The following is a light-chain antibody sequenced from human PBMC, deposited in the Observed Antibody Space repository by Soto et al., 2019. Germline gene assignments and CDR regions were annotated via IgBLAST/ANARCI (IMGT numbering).Light chain of an antibody. CDR2: GTS. J-gene: IGKJ1*01. CDR1: QSLTSRY. V-gene: IGKV3-20*01. CDR3: QQYNNWPPET. Sequence: EIVLTQSPGTLSLSPGERATLSCRASQSLTSRYLAWYRQKPGQAPRLLIYGTSSRATGIPARFSASGSGTDFTLTISSLQSEDFALYYCQQYNNWPPETFGQGTKVDIK.